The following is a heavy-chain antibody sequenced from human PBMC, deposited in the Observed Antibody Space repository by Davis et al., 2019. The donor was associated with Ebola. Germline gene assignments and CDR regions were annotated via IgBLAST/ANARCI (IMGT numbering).Heavy chain of an antibody. CDR2: SSGDAGST. V-gene: IGHV3-23*01. CDR1: GFTFSSYS. CDR3: AKDLRDSSTWWPFDF. D-gene: IGHD2-2*01. J-gene: IGHJ4*01. Sequence: GESLKISCAASGFTFSSYSMNWVRQAPGKGLEWVSTSSGDAGSTYYANSVKGRFTISRDNSKDTLYLQMNSLRAEDTAVYYCAKDLRDSSTWWPFDFWGQGTLVTVSS.